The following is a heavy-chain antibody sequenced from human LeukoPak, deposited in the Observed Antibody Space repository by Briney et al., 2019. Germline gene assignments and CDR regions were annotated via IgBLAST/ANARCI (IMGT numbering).Heavy chain of an antibody. CDR2: IHISGST. CDR3: ARDESSRDDRSGYRA. CDR1: GGSINSYY. Sequence: PSETLSLTCTVSGGSINSYYWTWIRQSAEKGLEWIGRIHISGSTNYNPSLKSRVAISLDDSKNQFFLKLRSVTAADTAVYYCARDESSRDDRSGYRAWGRGTLVTVSS. D-gene: IGHD3-22*01. J-gene: IGHJ5*02. V-gene: IGHV4-4*07.